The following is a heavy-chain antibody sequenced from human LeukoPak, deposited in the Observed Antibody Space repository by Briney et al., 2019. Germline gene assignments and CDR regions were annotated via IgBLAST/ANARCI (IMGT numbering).Heavy chain of an antibody. V-gene: IGHV3-33*08. D-gene: IGHD4-17*01. Sequence: GRSLRLSCAASGFTFSSYGMHWVRQAPGKGLEWVAVIWYDGSNKYCADSVKGRFTISRDNSKNTLYLQMNSLRAEDTAVYYCAGTVTNPYYFDYWGQGTLVTVSS. CDR1: GFTFSSYG. CDR3: AGTVTNPYYFDY. CDR2: IWYDGSNK. J-gene: IGHJ4*02.